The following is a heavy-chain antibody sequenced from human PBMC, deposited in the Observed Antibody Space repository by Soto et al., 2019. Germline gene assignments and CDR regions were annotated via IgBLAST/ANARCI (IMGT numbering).Heavy chain of an antibody. CDR1: GFTFSSYS. Sequence: PGGSLRLSCAASGFTFSSYSMNWVRQAPGKGLEWVSSISSSSSYIYYADSVKGRFTISRDNAKNSLYLQMNSLRAEDTAAYYCARSRCSGGSCYPGGYWGQGTLVTVSS. V-gene: IGHV3-21*01. D-gene: IGHD2-15*01. CDR3: ARSRCSGGSCYPGGY. J-gene: IGHJ4*02. CDR2: ISSSSSYI.